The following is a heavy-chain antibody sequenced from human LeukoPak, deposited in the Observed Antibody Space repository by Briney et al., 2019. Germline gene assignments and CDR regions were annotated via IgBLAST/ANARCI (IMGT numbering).Heavy chain of an antibody. CDR1: GXTFDHYV. J-gene: IGHJ3*02. CDR2: ISGDGGST. V-gene: IGHV3-43*02. Sequence: GGSLRLSCAASGXTFDHYVMHWVRQAPGKGLEWVSLISGDGGSTYYADSVKGRLTISRDNSKNSLYLQMNSLTTEDTALYFCAKGTTMYAFDIWGQGTMVTVSS. D-gene: IGHD1-1*01. CDR3: AKGTTMYAFDI.